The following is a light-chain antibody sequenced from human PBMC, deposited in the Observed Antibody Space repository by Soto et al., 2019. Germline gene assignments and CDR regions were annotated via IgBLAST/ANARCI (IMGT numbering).Light chain of an antibody. CDR2: EVT. J-gene: IGLJ1*01. CDR1: SSDVGGYNS. Sequence: QSALTQPASVSGSPGQSITISCSGSSSDVGGYNSVSWYQQHPGKAPKLLIYEVTNRPSGLSNRFSGSKSGSAASLTISWLQAEDEADYYCNSYTSSGTDVFGTGTKLTVL. CDR3: NSYTSSGTDV. V-gene: IGLV2-14*01.